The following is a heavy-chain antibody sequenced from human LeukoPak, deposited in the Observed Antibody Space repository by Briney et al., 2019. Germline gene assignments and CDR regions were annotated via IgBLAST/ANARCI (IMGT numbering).Heavy chain of an antibody. V-gene: IGHV4-30-2*01. D-gene: IGHD6-13*01. CDR1: GGSISSGGYY. CDR3: ARRRGGIAAAGFDY. J-gene: IGHJ4*02. Sequence: SETLSLTCTVSGGSISSGGYYWSWIRQPPGKGLEWIGYIYHSGSTYYNPSLKSRVTISVDTSKNQFSLKLSSVTAADTAVYYCARRRGGIAAAGFDYWGQGTLVTVSS. CDR2: IYHSGST.